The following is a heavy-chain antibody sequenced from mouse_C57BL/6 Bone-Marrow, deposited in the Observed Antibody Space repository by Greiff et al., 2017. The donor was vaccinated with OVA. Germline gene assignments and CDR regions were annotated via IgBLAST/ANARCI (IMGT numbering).Heavy chain of an antibody. D-gene: IGHD4-1*01. CDR2: SRNKANDYTT. CDR3: ARDALTGPFAY. CDR1: GFTFSDFY. Sequence: EVQLVESGGGLVQSGRSLRLSCAPSGFTFSDFYMEWVRQAPGKGLEWIAASRNKANDYTTEYSASVKGRFIVSRDTSQSILYLQMNALRAEDTAIYYCARDALTGPFAYWGQGTLVTVSA. V-gene: IGHV7-1*01. J-gene: IGHJ3*01.